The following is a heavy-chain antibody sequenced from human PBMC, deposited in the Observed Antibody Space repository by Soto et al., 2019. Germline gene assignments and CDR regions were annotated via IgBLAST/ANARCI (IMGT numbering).Heavy chain of an antibody. CDR3: ARVFSSGSGWMYYLDF. CDR2: IYYTGAT. V-gene: IGHV4-4*02. CDR1: SGSISSGNW. J-gene: IGHJ4*02. D-gene: IGHD6-25*01. Sequence: QVQLQESGPGLVESSGTLSLTCEVSSGSISSGNWWSWVRQPPGKGLEWIGEIYYTGATNYNPSLKSRVTMTIDKSKDQFSLNLRSATAADTAVYYCARVFSSGSGWMYYLDFWGQGILVSVSS.